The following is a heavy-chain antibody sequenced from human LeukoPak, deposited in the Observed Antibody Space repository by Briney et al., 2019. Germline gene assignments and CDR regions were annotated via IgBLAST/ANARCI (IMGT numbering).Heavy chain of an antibody. CDR3: ARMVGATPDY. V-gene: IGHV6-1*01. CDR2: TYYRSKWYN. D-gene: IGHD1-26*01. Sequence: SQTLSLTCAISGVSVSSNSAAWHSIRQSPSRVLEWLGRTYYRSKWYNDYSVSVKSRIIINPDTTKNQFSLQLNSVTPDDTAVYYCARMVGATPDYWGQGTVVTVSS. CDR1: GVSVSSNSAA. J-gene: IGHJ4*02.